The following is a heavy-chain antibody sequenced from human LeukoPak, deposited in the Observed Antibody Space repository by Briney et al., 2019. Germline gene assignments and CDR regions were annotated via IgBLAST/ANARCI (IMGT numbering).Heavy chain of an antibody. CDR2: IKQDGSEK. Sequence: GGPLRLSCAASGFTFSSYWMSWVRQAPGKGLEWVANIKQDGSEKYYVDSVKGRFTISRDNAKNSLYLQMNSLRAEDTAVYYCARDTSSGKSVHSIDYWGQGTLVTVSS. CDR3: ARDTSSGKSVHSIDY. V-gene: IGHV3-7*01. J-gene: IGHJ4*02. CDR1: GFTFSSYW. D-gene: IGHD5/OR15-5a*01.